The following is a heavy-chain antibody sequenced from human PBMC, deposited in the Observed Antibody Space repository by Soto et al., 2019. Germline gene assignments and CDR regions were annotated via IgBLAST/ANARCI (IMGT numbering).Heavy chain of an antibody. J-gene: IGHJ6*02. CDR1: GFTFSAYW. CDR3: ARPVRGSPEDV. V-gene: IGHV3-7*05. CDR2: IKTDGSEK. Sequence: EVQLVETGGELVQPGGSLRLSCEASGFTFSAYWMGWVRQAPGTGLQWVATIKTDGSEKYYVDSVTGRFTISRDNDKNSLNLPLNTLRAEDTGVYCCARPVRGSPEDVWGQGTTVTVSS. D-gene: IGHD3-16*01.